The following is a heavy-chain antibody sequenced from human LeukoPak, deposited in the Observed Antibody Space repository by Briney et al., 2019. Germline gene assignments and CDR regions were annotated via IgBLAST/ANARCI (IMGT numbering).Heavy chain of an antibody. CDR2: IRYDGSNK. Sequence: GGSLRLSRAASGFTFSSYGMHWVRQAPGKGLEWVAFIRYDGSNKYYADSVKGRFTISRDNSKNTLYLQMNSLRAEDTAVYYCARDRLSYYDSRGYLETPFDYWGQGTLVSVSS. D-gene: IGHD3-22*01. CDR1: GFTFSSYG. CDR3: ARDRLSYYDSRGYLETPFDY. V-gene: IGHV3-30*02. J-gene: IGHJ4*02.